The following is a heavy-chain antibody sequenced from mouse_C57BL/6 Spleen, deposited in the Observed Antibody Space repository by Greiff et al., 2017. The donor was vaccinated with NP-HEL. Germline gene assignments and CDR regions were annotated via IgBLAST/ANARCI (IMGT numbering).Heavy chain of an antibody. D-gene: IGHD2-2*01. Sequence: EVQGVESGAELVRPGSSVKMSCKTSGYTFTSYGINWVKQRPGQGLEWIGYIYIGNGYTEYNEKFKGKATLTSDTSSSTAYMQLSSLTSEDSAIYFCARRSTMVTEDYAMDYWGQGTSVTVSS. V-gene: IGHV1-58*01. CDR3: ARRSTMVTEDYAMDY. CDR2: IYIGNGYT. CDR1: GYTFTSYG. J-gene: IGHJ4*01.